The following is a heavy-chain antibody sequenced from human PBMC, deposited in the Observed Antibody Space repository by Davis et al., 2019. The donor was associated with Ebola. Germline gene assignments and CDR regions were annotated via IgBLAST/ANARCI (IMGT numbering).Heavy chain of an antibody. J-gene: IGHJ3*02. CDR2: IYPGDSDT. D-gene: IGHD3-10*01. Sequence: GESLKISCKGSGYSFTSYWIGWVRQMPGKGLEWMGIIYPGDSDTRYSPSFQGQVTISADKSISTAYLQWSSLKASDTAMYYCARSGTVGELTGAFDIWGQGTMATVSS. CDR1: GYSFTSYW. CDR3: ARSGTVGELTGAFDI. V-gene: IGHV5-51*01.